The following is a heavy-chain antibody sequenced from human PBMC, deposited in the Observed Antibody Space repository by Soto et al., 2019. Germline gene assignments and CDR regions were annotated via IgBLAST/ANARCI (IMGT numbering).Heavy chain of an antibody. CDR2: IKSKTDGGTT. Sequence: GGSLRLSCAASGFTFSNAWMNWVRQAPGKGLEWVGRIKSKTDGGTTDYAAPVKGRFTISRDDSKNTLYLQMNSLKTEDTAVYYCTTDYVAFGGVEVYYYGMDVWGQGTTVTVSS. D-gene: IGHD3-16*01. J-gene: IGHJ6*02. CDR1: GFTFSNAW. CDR3: TTDYVAFGGVEVYYYGMDV. V-gene: IGHV3-15*07.